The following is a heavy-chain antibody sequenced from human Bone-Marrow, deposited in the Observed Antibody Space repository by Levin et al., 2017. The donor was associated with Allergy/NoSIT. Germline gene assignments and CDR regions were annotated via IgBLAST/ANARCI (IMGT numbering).Heavy chain of an antibody. D-gene: IGHD4-17*01. CDR2: IYYGGVT. Sequence: PSETLSLTCTVSGGSIRTYYWSWIRQSPGKGLEWIGYIYYGGVTSYNPSLKSRVTISLDVSKNQFSLRLTSVTAADTAIYYCAGGSDFGDYGIAYWGQGSQVTVSS. J-gene: IGHJ4*02. V-gene: IGHV4-59*01. CDR1: GGSIRTYY. CDR3: AGGSDFGDYGIAY.